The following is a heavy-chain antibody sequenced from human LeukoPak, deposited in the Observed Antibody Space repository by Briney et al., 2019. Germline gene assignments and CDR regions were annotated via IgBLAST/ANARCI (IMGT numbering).Heavy chain of an antibody. CDR2: ICYDGNNK. CDR1: GFSFSCFG. V-gene: IGHV3-30*02. Sequence: GGSLRLSCAPSGFSFSCFGMHWVRQAPGKGLGWVAFICYDGNNKYYAGSVKGRFTTSKNNSKSTLYLQMDRLRAENTAVYYGARDTAAAKYYFDSGGQGTLVTVSS. J-gene: IGHJ4*02. CDR3: ARDTAAAKYYFDS. D-gene: IGHD6-13*01.